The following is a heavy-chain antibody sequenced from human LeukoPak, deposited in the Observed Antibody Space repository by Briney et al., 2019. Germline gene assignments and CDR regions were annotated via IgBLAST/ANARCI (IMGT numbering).Heavy chain of an antibody. CDR3: ARDIAIAPFDY. V-gene: IGHV3-21*01. J-gene: IGHJ4*02. CDR1: GFTFSSYS. D-gene: IGHD3-16*02. Sequence: GGSLRLSCAASGFTFSSYSMNWVRQAPGKGLEWVSSVSSSSSYIYYADSVKGRFTISRDNAKNSLYLQMNSLRAEDTAVYYCARDIAIAPFDYWGQGTLVTVSS. CDR2: VSSSSSYI.